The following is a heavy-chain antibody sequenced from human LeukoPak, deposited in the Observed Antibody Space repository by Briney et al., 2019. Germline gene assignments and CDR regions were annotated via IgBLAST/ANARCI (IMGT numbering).Heavy chain of an antibody. CDR3: ARDNSVEDTAWWFDP. J-gene: IGHJ5*02. Sequence: SVKLSCNASGHPFSSYAISWVRQPPGQGLACMGGHLPHFGTTNYAQMFQHRVPITRHISARTEYMELSSRRSEDTAVYYCARDNSVEDTAWWFDPWGQGTLVTVSS. V-gene: IGHV1-69*05. CDR2: HLPHFGTT. CDR1: GHPFSSYA. D-gene: IGHD4-23*01.